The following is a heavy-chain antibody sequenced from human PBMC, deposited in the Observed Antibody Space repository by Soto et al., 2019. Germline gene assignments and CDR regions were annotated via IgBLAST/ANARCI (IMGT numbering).Heavy chain of an antibody. CDR2: IYYSGST. Sequence: PSETLSLTCTVSGGSISSYYCSWIRQPPGKGLEWIGYIYYSGSTNYNPSLKSRVTISVDTSKNQFSLKLSSVTAADTAVYYCARDLIKTEYGMDVWGQGTTVTVSS. CDR3: ARDLIKTEYGMDV. CDR1: GGSISSYY. D-gene: IGHD1-1*01. J-gene: IGHJ6*02. V-gene: IGHV4-59*01.